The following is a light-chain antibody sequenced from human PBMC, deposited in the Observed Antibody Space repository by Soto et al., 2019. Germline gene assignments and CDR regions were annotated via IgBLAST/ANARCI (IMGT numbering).Light chain of an antibody. V-gene: IGKV3-15*01. CDR1: QSIGRD. Sequence: EIVMTQSPATLSVSPGERATLSCRASQSIGRDLAWYQKKPGQPPRLLLSGASTRAPGIPARFSGSGSGTEFTLTLNSLQSEDFAVYYCQQYNDWPRTFGQGTEVEIK. CDR2: GAS. CDR3: QQYNDWPRT. J-gene: IGKJ1*01.